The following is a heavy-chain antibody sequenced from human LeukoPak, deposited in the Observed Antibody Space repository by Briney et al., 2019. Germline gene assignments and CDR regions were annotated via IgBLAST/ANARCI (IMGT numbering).Heavy chain of an antibody. J-gene: IGHJ4*02. CDR2: INPSGGST. Sequence: ASVKVSCKASGYTFTSYYMHWVRQAPGQGLEWKGIINPSGGSTSYAQKFQGRVTMTRDMSTSTVYMELSSLRSEDTAVYYCARDVEYSSSSYYFDYWGQGTLVTVSS. CDR1: GYTFTSYY. V-gene: IGHV1-46*01. D-gene: IGHD6-6*01. CDR3: ARDVEYSSSSYYFDY.